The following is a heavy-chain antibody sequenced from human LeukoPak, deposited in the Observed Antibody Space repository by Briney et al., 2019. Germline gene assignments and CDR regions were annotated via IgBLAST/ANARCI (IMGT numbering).Heavy chain of an antibody. V-gene: IGHV3-23*01. CDR2: ITDSGGST. CDR1: GFTFSRYD. Sequence: GGSLRLSCAPSGFTFSRYDMSWVSQAPGKGLECVSAITDSGGSTYYADSVRGRFTISRDDSKNTLYLLMNSLRAEDTAVYYCAKEDTLTTVYFDYWGQGTPVTVSS. CDR3: AKEDTLTTVYFDY. J-gene: IGHJ4*02. D-gene: IGHD4-17*01.